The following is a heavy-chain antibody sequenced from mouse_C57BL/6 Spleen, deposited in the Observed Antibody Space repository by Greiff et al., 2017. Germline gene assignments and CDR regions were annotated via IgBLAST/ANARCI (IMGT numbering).Heavy chain of an antibody. Sequence: VQLQQPGAELVMPGASVKLSCKASGYTFTSYWMHWVKQRPGQGLEWIGEIDPSDSYTNYNQKFKGKSPLTVDKSSSTAYMQLSSLTSEDAAVYYCARFPYSNYVVFAYWGQGTLVTVSA. CDR1: GYTFTSYW. V-gene: IGHV1-69*01. J-gene: IGHJ3*01. CDR2: IDPSDSYT. CDR3: ARFPYSNYVVFAY. D-gene: IGHD2-5*01.